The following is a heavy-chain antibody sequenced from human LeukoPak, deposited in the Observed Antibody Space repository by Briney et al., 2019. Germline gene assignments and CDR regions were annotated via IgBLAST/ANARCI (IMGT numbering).Heavy chain of an antibody. CDR2: ISGSGGST. J-gene: IGHJ4*02. CDR3: AKAPGDFFNFDY. V-gene: IGHV3-23*01. D-gene: IGHD1-14*01. CDR1: GFTFRSYA. Sequence: GGSLRLSCAASGFTFRSYAMSWVRQAPGKGLEWVSAISGSGGSTYYADSVKGRFTISRDNSKNTLYLQMNSLRAEDTAVYYCAKAPGDFFNFDYWGQGTLVTVSS.